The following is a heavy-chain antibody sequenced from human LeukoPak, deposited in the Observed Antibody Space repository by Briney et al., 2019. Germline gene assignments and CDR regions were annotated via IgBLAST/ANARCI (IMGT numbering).Heavy chain of an antibody. J-gene: IGHJ4*02. CDR2: IHSSGNT. CDR1: GASISGSSYY. D-gene: IGHD5-24*01. V-gene: IGHV4-39*01. Sequence: SETLSLTCTVSGASISGSSYYWSWIRQPPGQGLEWIGTIHSSGNTYYNPSLKSRVTISVDTSKNQFSLKLSSVTAADTAVYYCARPAGWLPRYYFEYWGQGTLVTVSS. CDR3: ARPAGWLPRYYFEY.